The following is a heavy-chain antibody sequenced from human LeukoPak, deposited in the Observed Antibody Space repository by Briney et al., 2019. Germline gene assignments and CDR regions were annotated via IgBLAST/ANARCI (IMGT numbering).Heavy chain of an antibody. J-gene: IGHJ4*02. CDR2: IYYTGST. Sequence: SETLSLTCTASGGSITTDYWSWIRQPPGKGLEWIGYIYYTGSTNYSPSLKSRATISEDTSKNQISLKLNSVTAADTAVYYCARSQYCSGGSCWFDYWGQGTLVTVSS. D-gene: IGHD2-15*01. V-gene: IGHV4-59*01. CDR1: GGSITTDY. CDR3: ARSQYCSGGSCWFDY.